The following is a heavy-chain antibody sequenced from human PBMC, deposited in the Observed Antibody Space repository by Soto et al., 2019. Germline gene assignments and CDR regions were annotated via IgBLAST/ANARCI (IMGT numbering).Heavy chain of an antibody. V-gene: IGHV3-66*01. CDR2: FYNGGGT. CDR3: VSYDFWSGYSDY. CDR1: GFTVSSNY. J-gene: IGHJ4*02. D-gene: IGHD3-3*01. Sequence: EVQLVESGGGLVQPGGSLRLSCAVSGFTVSSNYMSWVRQAPGKGLEWVSIFYNGGGTYYSDSVKGRFTISRDNSKNTLYLQMNSLREEDTAVYYCVSYDFWSGYSDYWGEGNRVTVSS.